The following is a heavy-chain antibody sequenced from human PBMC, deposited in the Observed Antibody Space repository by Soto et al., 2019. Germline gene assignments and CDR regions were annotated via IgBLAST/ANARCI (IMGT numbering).Heavy chain of an antibody. D-gene: IGHD3-10*01. CDR1: GGSISSYY. Sequence: QVQLQESGPGLVKPSETLSLTCTVSGGSISSYYWSWIRQPPGKGLEWIWYIYYSGSTNYNPSLKRRVTISVDTSNNQFSLKPSSVTAAYTAVYYCARQSVGPYGSGSYFDYWGQGTLVTVSS. V-gene: IGHV4-59*08. J-gene: IGHJ4*02. CDR3: ARQSVGPYGSGSYFDY. CDR2: IYYSGST.